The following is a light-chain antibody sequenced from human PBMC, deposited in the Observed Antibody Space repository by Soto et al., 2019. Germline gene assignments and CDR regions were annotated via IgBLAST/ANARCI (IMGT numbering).Light chain of an antibody. Sequence: VMTQTPLSSPVTLGQPASISCRSSQSLVHSDGNTYLSWLHQRPGQPPRLLIYMISIRFSGVPDRFSGSGAGTDFTLKISRVEAEDVGVYYCMQATQPYTFGQGTKLEI. J-gene: IGKJ2*01. CDR2: MIS. CDR1: QSLVHSDGNTY. CDR3: MQATQPYT. V-gene: IGKV2-24*01.